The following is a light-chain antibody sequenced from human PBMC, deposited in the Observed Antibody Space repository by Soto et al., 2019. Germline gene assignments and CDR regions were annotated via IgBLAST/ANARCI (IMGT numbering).Light chain of an antibody. CDR2: QAS. Sequence: EIVLTQSPATLSSSPGDRVTISCRASQNINTSLAWYQHRPGQAPKLLIYQASIWAAGIPARFSASGSGTDFTLTISDVQPEDFALYYCHQRQSWPRTFGQGTKVDI. J-gene: IGKJ3*01. V-gene: IGKV3-11*01. CDR3: HQRQSWPRT. CDR1: QNINTS.